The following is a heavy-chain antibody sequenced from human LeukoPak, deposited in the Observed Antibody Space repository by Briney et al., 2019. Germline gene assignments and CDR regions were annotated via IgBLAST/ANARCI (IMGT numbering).Heavy chain of an antibody. CDR1: GLTFSSYA. Sequence: GGSLRLSCAASGLTFSSYAMSWVRQAPGKGLEWVSAIGGSGGSTYYADSVKGRFTISRDNSKNTLYLQMNSLRAEDTAVYYCANTQGRAYYDSSGSWGQGTLVTVSS. J-gene: IGHJ5*02. D-gene: IGHD3-22*01. CDR2: IGGSGGST. CDR3: ANTQGRAYYDSSGS. V-gene: IGHV3-23*01.